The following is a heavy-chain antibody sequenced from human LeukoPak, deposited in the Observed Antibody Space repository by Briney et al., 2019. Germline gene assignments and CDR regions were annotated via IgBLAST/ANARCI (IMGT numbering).Heavy chain of an antibody. CDR2: IYPGDSDT. CDR3: ARRSGLWFGELSGWFDP. V-gene: IGHV5-51*01. CDR1: GFSFTSYW. D-gene: IGHD3-10*01. Sequence: GESLKISCKGSGFSFTSYWIGWVRQMPGKGLEWMGIIYPGDSDTRYSPSFQGQVPISADKSISTAYLQWSSLKASDTAMYYCARRSGLWFGELSGWFDPWGQGTLVTVSS. J-gene: IGHJ5*02.